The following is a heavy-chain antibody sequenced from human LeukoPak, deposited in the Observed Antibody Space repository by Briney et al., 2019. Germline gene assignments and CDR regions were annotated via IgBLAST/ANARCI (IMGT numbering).Heavy chain of an antibody. D-gene: IGHD2-2*01. CDR2: ISGSGGST. V-gene: IGHV3-23*01. CDR3: ATSSTELRGVGNWFDP. Sequence: GSLRLSCAASGFTFSSYAMSWVRQAPGKGLEWVSAISGSGGSTYYADSVKGRFTISRDNSKNTLYLQMNSLRAEDTAVYYCATSSTELRGVGNWFDPWGQGTLVTVSS. CDR1: GFTFSSYA. J-gene: IGHJ5*02.